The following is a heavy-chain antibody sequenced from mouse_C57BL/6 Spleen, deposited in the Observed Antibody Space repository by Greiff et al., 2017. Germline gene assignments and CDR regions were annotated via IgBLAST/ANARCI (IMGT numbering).Heavy chain of an antibody. V-gene: IGHV5-15*01. J-gene: IGHJ3*01. CDR3: ARQHQGFAY. CDR1: GFTFSDYG. CDR2: ISNLAYSI. Sequence: DVKLVESGGGLVQPGGSLKLSCAASGFTFSDYGMAWVRQAPRKGPEWVAFISNLAYSIYYADTVTGRFTISRENAKNTLYLEMSSLRSEDTAMYYCARQHQGFAYWGQGTLVTVSA.